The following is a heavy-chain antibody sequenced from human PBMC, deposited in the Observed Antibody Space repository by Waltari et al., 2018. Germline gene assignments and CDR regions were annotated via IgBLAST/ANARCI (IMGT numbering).Heavy chain of an antibody. CDR2: IYYSGST. D-gene: IGHD6-6*01. CDR1: GGSISSHY. Sequence: QVQLQESGPGLVKPSETLSLTCTVSGGSISSHYWSWIRQPPGKGLEWIGYIYYSGSTNYNPSLKSRGTISVDTSKNQFSLKLSSVTAADTAVYYCARGGVAARAHYYYYMDVWGKGTTVTVSS. CDR3: ARGGVAARAHYYYYMDV. V-gene: IGHV4-59*11. J-gene: IGHJ6*03.